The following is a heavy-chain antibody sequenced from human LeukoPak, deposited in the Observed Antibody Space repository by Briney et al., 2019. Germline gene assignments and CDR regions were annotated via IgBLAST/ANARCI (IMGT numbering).Heavy chain of an antibody. J-gene: IGHJ6*02. CDR2: FDPEDGET. Sequence: ASVKVSCKVSGYTLTELSMHWVRQAPGKGLEWMGGFDPEDGETIYAQKFQGRVTMTEDTSTDTAYMELSSLRSEDTAVYYCATPSPLYGSGSYRAYGMDVWSQGTTVTVSS. CDR1: GYTLTELS. D-gene: IGHD3-10*01. CDR3: ATPSPLYGSGSYRAYGMDV. V-gene: IGHV1-24*01.